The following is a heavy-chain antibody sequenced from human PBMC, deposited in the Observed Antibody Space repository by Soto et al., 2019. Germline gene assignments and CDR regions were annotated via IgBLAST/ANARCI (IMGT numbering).Heavy chain of an antibody. D-gene: IGHD6-13*01. CDR2: IIPISGGT. J-gene: IGHJ6*02. V-gene: IGHV1-69*10. CDR3: ARGLAAAGLGYYYYGMDV. Sequence: ASVKVSCKASGGTFSSYAISWVRQAPGQGLEWMGGIIPISGGTNYAQKFQGRVTITRDTSISTAYMELSRLRSDDTAVYYCARGLAAAGLGYYYYGMDVWGQGTTVTVSS. CDR1: GGTFSSYA.